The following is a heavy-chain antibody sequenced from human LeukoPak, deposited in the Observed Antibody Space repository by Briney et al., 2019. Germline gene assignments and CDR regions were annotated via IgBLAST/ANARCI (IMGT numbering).Heavy chain of an antibody. Sequence: ASVKVSCKASGYTFTGYYMHWVRQAPGQGLEWMGRINPNSGGTNYAQKFQGRVTMTRDTSISTAYTELSRLRSDDTAVYYCVRRARSTSCYYFDYWGQGTLVTVSS. J-gene: IGHJ4*02. CDR2: INPNSGGT. D-gene: IGHD2-2*01. V-gene: IGHV1-2*06. CDR1: GYTFTGYY. CDR3: VRRARSTSCYYFDY.